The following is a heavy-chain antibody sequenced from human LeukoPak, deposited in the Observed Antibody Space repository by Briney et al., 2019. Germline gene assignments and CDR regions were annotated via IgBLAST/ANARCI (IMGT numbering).Heavy chain of an antibody. J-gene: IGHJ3*02. V-gene: IGHV3-11*06. CDR1: GFTFSDYY. Sequence: GGSLRLSCAASGFTFSDYYTSWIRQAPGKGLEWVSYISSSSSYTNYADSVKGRFTISRDNAKNSLYLQMNSLRAEDTAVYYCARDPKYYYDSSGYLDAFDIWGQGTMVTVSS. CDR3: ARDPKYYYDSSGYLDAFDI. D-gene: IGHD3-22*01. CDR2: ISSSSSYT.